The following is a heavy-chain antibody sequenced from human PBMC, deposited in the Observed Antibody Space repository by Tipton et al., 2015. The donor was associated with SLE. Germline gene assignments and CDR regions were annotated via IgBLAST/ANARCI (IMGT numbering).Heavy chain of an antibody. CDR2: IFYTGSA. CDR3: ARKVYTSGWSYFFDY. V-gene: IGHV4-59*11. CDR1: GGSMTSHY. J-gene: IGHJ4*02. Sequence: GLVKPSETLSLTCSVSGGSMTSHYWSWIRQPPGKGLEWIGYIFYTGSANYDPSLKTRVTMSVDTSKNQFSLKLDSVTAADTAVYYCARKVYTSGWSYFFDYWGQGTLVTVSS. D-gene: IGHD6-19*01.